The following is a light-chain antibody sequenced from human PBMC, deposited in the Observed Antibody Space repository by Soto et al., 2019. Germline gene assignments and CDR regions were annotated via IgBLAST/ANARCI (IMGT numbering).Light chain of an antibody. J-gene: IGKJ1*01. Sequence: EIVLTQSPGTLSLSPGERATLSCRASQSLSSNYLAWYQQKPGQAPRLLIYDASNRATGIPARFSGSGSGTEFTLTISGLQSDDFAVYYCQQFNNWPPWTFGQGTKVDIK. CDR2: DAS. CDR1: QSLSSN. CDR3: QQFNNWPPWT. V-gene: IGKV3D-15*01.